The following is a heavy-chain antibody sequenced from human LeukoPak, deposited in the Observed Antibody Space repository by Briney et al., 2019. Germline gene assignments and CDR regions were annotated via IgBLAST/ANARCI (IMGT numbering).Heavy chain of an antibody. D-gene: IGHD2-2*01. CDR1: GYTFTSYG. V-gene: IGHV1-18*01. CDR2: ISAYNGNT. J-gene: IGHJ5*02. Sequence: ASVKVSCKASGYTFTSYGISWVRQAPGQGLEWMGWISAYNGNTNYAQKLQGRVTMTTDTSTSTAYMELRSLRSDDTAVYYCARAILGYCSSTSCYSSNGWFDPWGQGTLVTVSS. CDR3: ARAILGYCSSTSCYSSNGWFDP.